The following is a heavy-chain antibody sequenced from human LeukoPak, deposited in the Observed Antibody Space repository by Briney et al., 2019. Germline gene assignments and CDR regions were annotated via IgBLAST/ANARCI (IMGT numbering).Heavy chain of an antibody. CDR2: INPKRGGT. Sequence: ASVKVSCKASGYTFTGYYMHWVRQAPGQGLEWMGWINPKRGGTKYAQKFQGRVTMTRDTSISTAYMELSRLRSDDTAVYYCARSSRRITMVRGATLGFDPWGQGTLVTVSS. V-gene: IGHV1-2*02. CDR3: ARSSRRITMVRGATLGFDP. J-gene: IGHJ5*02. CDR1: GYTFTGYY. D-gene: IGHD3-10*01.